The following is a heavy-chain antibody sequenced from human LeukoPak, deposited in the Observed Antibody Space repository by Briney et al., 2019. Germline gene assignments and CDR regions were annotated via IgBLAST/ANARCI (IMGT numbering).Heavy chain of an antibody. Sequence: ASVKVSCKASGYTFTGYYMHWVRQAPGRGLEWMGWINPNSGGTNYAQKFQGRVTMTRDTSISTAYMELSRLRSDDTAVYYCARGVYRGFIISSAYYNTDVWGKGTTVTVSS. V-gene: IGHV1-2*02. CDR3: ARGVYRGFIISSAYYNTDV. CDR2: INPNSGGT. CDR1: GYTFTGYY. D-gene: IGHD3-10*01. J-gene: IGHJ6*03.